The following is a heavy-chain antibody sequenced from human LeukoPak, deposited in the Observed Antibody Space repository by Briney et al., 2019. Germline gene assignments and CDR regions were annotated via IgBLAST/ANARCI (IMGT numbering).Heavy chain of an antibody. CDR2: IWYDGSNK. V-gene: IGHV3-33*06. Sequence: GRSLRLSCAASGFTFSSYGMHWVRQAPGKGLEWVAVIWYDGSNKYYADSVKGRFTISRDNSKNTLYLQMNSLRAEDTAVYYCAKANYGSGRTGIDYWGQGTLVTVSS. J-gene: IGHJ4*02. CDR1: GFTFSSYG. D-gene: IGHD3-10*01. CDR3: AKANYGSGRTGIDY.